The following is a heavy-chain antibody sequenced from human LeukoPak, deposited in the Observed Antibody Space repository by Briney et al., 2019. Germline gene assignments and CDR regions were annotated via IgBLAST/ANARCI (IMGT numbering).Heavy chain of an antibody. V-gene: IGHV4-34*01. CDR2: INHSGST. Sequence: SETLSLTCAVYGGSFSGYYWSWIRQPPGKGLEWIGEINHSGSTNYNPSLKSRVTISVDTSKNQFSLKLSSVTAADTAVYYCAREKTGLDGMDVWGRGTTVTVSS. CDR3: AREKTGLDGMDV. CDR1: GGSFSGYY. J-gene: IGHJ6*02.